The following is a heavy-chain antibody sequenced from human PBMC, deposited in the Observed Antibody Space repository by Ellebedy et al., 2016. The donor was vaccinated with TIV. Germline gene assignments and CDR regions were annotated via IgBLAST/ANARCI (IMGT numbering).Heavy chain of an antibody. CDR1: GYTFTGYY. CDR2: IIPIFGTA. D-gene: IGHD3-10*01. Sequence: AASVKVSCKASGYTFTGYYMHWVRQAPGQGLEWMGGIIPIFGTADYAQKFQGRVTITADESTRTGYMELNRLRSEDTAVYYCARGMVAFGEINSYYYGMDVWGQGTTVTVSS. V-gene: IGHV1-69*13. J-gene: IGHJ6*02. CDR3: ARGMVAFGEINSYYYGMDV.